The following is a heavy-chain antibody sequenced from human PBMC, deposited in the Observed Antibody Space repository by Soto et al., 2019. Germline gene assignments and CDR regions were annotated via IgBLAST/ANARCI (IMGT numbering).Heavy chain of an antibody. J-gene: IGHJ6*02. CDR2: IYYSGST. CDR1: GGSISSYY. CDR3: ARYRPLGGYSSSWYTRYYYGMDV. V-gene: IGHV4-59*01. Sequence: SETLSLTCTVSGGSISSYYWSWIRQPPGKGLEWIGYIYYSGSTNYNPSLKSRVTISVDTSKNQFSLKLSSVTAADTAVYYCARYRPLGGYSSSWYTRYYYGMDVWGQGTTVTSP. D-gene: IGHD6-13*01.